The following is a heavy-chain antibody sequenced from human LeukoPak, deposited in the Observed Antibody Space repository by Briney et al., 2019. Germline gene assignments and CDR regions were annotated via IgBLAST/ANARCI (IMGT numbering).Heavy chain of an antibody. CDR3: ARDKIGTMIVVVMYYFDY. V-gene: IGHV3-30-3*01. CDR1: GLTLSSYA. CDR2: ISYDGSNK. J-gene: IGHJ4*02. Sequence: GGSLRLSCAASGLTLSSYAMHWVRQAPGKGLEWVAVISYDGSNKYYADSVKGGFTISRDNSKNTLYLQMNSLRAEDTAVYYCARDKIGTMIVVVMYYFDYWGQGTLVTVSS. D-gene: IGHD3-22*01.